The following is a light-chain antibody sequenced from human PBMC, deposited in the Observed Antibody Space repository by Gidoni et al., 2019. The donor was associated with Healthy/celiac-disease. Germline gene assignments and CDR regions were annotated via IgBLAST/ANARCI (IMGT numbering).Light chain of an antibody. V-gene: IGKV1-9*01. CDR1: QGISSY. J-gene: IGKJ5*01. CDR2: AAS. Sequence: DIQLTQSPSFLSASVGDRVTITCRASQGISSYLACYQQKPGKAPKLLIYAASTLQSGVPSRFSGSGSGTEFTLTISSLQPEDFATYYCQQRNSYPITFGQGTRLEIK. CDR3: QQRNSYPIT.